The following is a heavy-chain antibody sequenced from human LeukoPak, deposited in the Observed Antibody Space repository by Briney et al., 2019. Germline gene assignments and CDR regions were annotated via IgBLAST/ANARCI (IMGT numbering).Heavy chain of an antibody. V-gene: IGHV4-61*02. D-gene: IGHD2-15*01. CDR3: ARGPIGIVRPYHYYYYYYMDV. Sequence: SSQTLSLTCTVSGGSISSGSYYWSWIRQPAGKGLEWIGRIYTSGSTNYNPSLKSRVTISVDTSKNQFSLKLSSVTAADTAVYYCARGPIGIVRPYHYYYYYYMDVWGKGTTVTVSS. CDR1: GGSISSGSYY. CDR2: IYTSGST. J-gene: IGHJ6*03.